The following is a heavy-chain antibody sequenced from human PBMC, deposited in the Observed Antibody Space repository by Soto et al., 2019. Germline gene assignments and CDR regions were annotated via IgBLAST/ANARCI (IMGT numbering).Heavy chain of an antibody. V-gene: IGHV4-34*01. Sequence: QVQLQQWGAEVLKPSETLSLTCVVNGGSFSGYYWSWIRQPPGKGLEWIGEINDSGITDSNPSLESRVTISVHMSKNQFSLKLNSVTAADTAVYHCARGRSSVPDRRGIGYYGLDVWGQGTTVTVSS. CDR2: INDSGIT. D-gene: IGHD3-3*01. CDR3: ARGRSSVPDRRGIGYYGLDV. CDR1: GGSFSGYY. J-gene: IGHJ6*02.